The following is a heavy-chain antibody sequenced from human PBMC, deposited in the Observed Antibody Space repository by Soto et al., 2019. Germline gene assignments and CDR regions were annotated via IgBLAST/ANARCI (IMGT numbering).Heavy chain of an antibody. CDR2: IQYNGYS. V-gene: IGHV4-59*08. Sequence: QVQLQESGPGLVKPSATLSLTCTVSGGSITNYYCSWFRQPQGKGLEWIDYIQYNGYSAYNLALKRRVTMSMDRSKSQSSLMVGIVTATDWAVYYCARHGFGPLHGLVDVWRQGTTVIVSS. CDR3: ARHGFGPLHGLVDV. J-gene: IGHJ6*02. CDR1: GGSITNYY. D-gene: IGHD3-10*01.